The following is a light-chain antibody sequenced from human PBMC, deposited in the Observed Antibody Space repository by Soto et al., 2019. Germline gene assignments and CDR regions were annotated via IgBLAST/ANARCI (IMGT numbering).Light chain of an antibody. J-gene: IGLJ1*01. V-gene: IGLV2-8*01. CDR2: EFS. CDR3: CSYEGNDNFYV. Sequence: QSALTQPPSASGSPGQSVTISCTGTSSDVGGYNYVSWYQQHPGKAPKLMIYEFSRRPSGVPDRFSGSRSANTAFLTVSRLQAEDEADYYCCSYEGNDNFYVFGTGTKLTVL. CDR1: SSDVGGYNY.